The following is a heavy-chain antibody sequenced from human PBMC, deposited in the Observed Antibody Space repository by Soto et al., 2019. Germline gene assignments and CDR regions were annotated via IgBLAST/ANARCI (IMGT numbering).Heavy chain of an antibody. CDR2: IRGFSPYT. V-gene: IGHV3-21*04. Sequence: LRLSCISSGFTFRTYTMNWVRQAPGKGLEWVSGIRGFSPYTFYAESVKGRFTISRDNAKNTLYLQMNSLRAEDTAVYYCAKSRVVPAVIDAFDIWGQGTMVTVSS. D-gene: IGHD2-2*01. CDR1: GFTFRTYT. J-gene: IGHJ3*02. CDR3: AKSRVVPAVIDAFDI.